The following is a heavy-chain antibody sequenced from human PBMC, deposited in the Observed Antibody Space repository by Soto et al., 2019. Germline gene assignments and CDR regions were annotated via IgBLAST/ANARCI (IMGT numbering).Heavy chain of an antibody. D-gene: IGHD2-15*01. J-gene: IGHJ4*02. CDR1: GFSLSTSGGG. CDR3: AHRRYCSGGSCYDY. CDR2: IFWDDDK. Sequence: QITLKESGPTLVKPTQTLTLTCTFSGFSLSTSGGGVGWIRQPPGKALEWLAVIFWDDDKRYSPSLKDKLTITKDTSNNQVVLTRTNMGPADTDTYYCAHRRYCSGGSCYDYWGQGTMVTVSS. V-gene: IGHV2-5*02.